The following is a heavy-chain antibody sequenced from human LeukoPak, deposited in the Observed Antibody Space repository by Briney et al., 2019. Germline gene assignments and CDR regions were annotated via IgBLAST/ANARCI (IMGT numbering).Heavy chain of an antibody. V-gene: IGHV3-53*01. CDR3: ARELIMITFGGAFDI. Sequence: PGGSLRLSCAASGFTVSSNYMSWVRQAPGKGLEWGSVIYSGGSTYYADSVKGRFTISRDNSKNTRYLQMNSLRAEDTAVYYCARELIMITFGGAFDIWGQGTMVTVSS. CDR2: IYSGGST. D-gene: IGHD3-16*01. J-gene: IGHJ3*02. CDR1: GFTVSSNY.